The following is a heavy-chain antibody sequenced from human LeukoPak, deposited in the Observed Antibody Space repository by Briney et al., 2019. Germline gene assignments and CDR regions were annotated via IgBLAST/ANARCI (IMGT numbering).Heavy chain of an antibody. D-gene: IGHD3-22*01. CDR3: ARNRAFELGSRSSGYYLGYYYYYMDV. CDR2: ISSSSSYI. J-gene: IGHJ6*03. V-gene: IGHV3-21*01. Sequence: PGGSLRLSCAASGFTFSSYSMNWVRQAPGKGLEWVSSISSSSSYIYYADSVKGRFTISRDNAKNSLYLQMNSLRAEDTAVYYCARNRAFELGSRSSGYYLGYYYYYMDVWGKGTTVTISS. CDR1: GFTFSSYS.